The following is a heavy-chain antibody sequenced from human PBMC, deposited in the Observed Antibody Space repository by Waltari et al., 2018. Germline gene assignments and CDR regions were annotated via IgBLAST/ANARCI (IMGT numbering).Heavy chain of an antibody. J-gene: IGHJ3*01. CDR3: AREVAAFDALNL. D-gene: IGHD1-26*01. CDR2: INNVGNRA. CDR1: GFTFSSYL. V-gene: IGHV3-74*03. Sequence: VQLEEAGGGQVQPGESLRLSCAASGFTFSSYLMHWVRQAPGKGLEWVTRINNVGNRAKYAESVKGRFTISRDNAKNTLYLQMNSLRVGDTAVYYCAREVAAFDALNLWGQGTMVTVSS.